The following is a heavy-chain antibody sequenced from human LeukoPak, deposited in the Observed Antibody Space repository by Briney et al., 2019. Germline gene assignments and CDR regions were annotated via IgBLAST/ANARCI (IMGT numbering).Heavy chain of an antibody. CDR1: GGTSISYA. J-gene: IGHJ5*02. CDR2: IIPMFGTA. D-gene: IGHD6-19*01. V-gene: IGHV1-69*01. CDR3: ARDQTSVAGTGYNWFDP. Sequence: ASVKVSCKASGGTSISYAINWVRQAPGQGLEWMGEIIPMFGTATYAQKFQGRVTITADESTSTAYMELSSLRSEDTAVYYCARDQTSVAGTGYNWFDPWGQGTLVTVSS.